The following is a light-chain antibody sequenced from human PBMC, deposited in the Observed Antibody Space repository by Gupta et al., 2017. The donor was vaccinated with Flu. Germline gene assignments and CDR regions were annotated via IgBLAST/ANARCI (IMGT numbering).Light chain of an antibody. CDR2: EDT. J-gene: IGLJ3*02. V-gene: IGLV3-27*01. CDR1: VLAKRY. Sequence: VSVSPGQTARITCSGDVLAKRYARWFQQKPGQAPVLVIYEDTERPSGIPERFSGSSSGTTVTLTIDGAQVEDEADYYCFSATDTSWFFGGGTKLTVL. CDR3: FSATDTSWF.